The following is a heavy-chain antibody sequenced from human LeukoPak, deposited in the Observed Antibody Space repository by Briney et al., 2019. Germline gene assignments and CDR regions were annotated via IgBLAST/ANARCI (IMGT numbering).Heavy chain of an antibody. Sequence: GGSLRLSCAASGFTFSSYSMNWVRQAPGKGLEWVSSISSSSSYIYYADSVKGRFTISRDNAKNSLYLQMNSLRAEDTAVYYCARDSSGYYQNAFGIWGQGTMVTVSS. CDR2: ISSSSSYI. D-gene: IGHD3-22*01. J-gene: IGHJ3*02. V-gene: IGHV3-21*01. CDR1: GFTFSSYS. CDR3: ARDSSGYYQNAFGI.